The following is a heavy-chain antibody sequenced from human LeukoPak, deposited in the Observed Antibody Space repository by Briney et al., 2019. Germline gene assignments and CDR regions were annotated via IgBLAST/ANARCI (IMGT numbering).Heavy chain of an antibody. D-gene: IGHD3-22*01. Sequence: SETLSLTCTVSGGSISSYYWSWIRQPPGKGLEWIGYIYYSGSTNYNPSLKSRVTISVDTSKNQFSLKLSSVTAADTAVYYCATRYYYDSSGYDAFDIWGQGTVVTVSS. CDR3: ATRYYYDSSGYDAFDI. CDR2: IYYSGST. CDR1: GGSISSYY. V-gene: IGHV4-59*01. J-gene: IGHJ3*02.